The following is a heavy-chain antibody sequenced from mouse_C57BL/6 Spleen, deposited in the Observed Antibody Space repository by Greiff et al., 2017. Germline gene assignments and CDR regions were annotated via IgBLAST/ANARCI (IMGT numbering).Heavy chain of an antibody. CDR1: GFTFSDYY. Sequence: EVQVVESEGGLVQPGSSMKLSCTASGFTFSDYYMAWVRQVPEKGLEWVANINYDGSSTYYLDSLKSRFIISRDNAKNILYLQMSSLKSEDTATYYCARYYGSSGDFFDYWGQGTTLTVSS. CDR2: INYDGSST. CDR3: ARYYGSSGDFFDY. J-gene: IGHJ2*01. D-gene: IGHD1-1*01. V-gene: IGHV5-16*01.